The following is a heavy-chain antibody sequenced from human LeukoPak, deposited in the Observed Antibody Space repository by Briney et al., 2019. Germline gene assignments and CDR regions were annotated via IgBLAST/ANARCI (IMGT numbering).Heavy chain of an antibody. CDR2: IKEDGGEK. Sequence: TGGSLRLSCAASGFTFSTYWMSWVRQAPGTGLEWVANIKEDGGEKNYVDSVKGRFTISRDNARNSLHLQMNSLRAEDTAMYYCATYSRSSGWFDPRGQGTLVTVPS. D-gene: IGHD4-11*01. V-gene: IGHV3-7*01. J-gene: IGHJ5*02. CDR1: GFTFSTYW. CDR3: ATYSRSSGWFDP.